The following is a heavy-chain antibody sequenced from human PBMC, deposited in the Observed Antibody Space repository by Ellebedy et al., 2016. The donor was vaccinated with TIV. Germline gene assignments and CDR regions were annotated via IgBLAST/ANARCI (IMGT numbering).Heavy chain of an antibody. V-gene: IGHV3-13*01. CDR2: ITSAGYT. Sequence: GESLKISCAPSGFTFSSHYMHWVRQPTGKGLEWVSGITSAGYTYYLGSGKGRFIISRDSAKNSLYLQMNSLRAEDTAVYYCARATSGFDYWGQGALATVSS. D-gene: IGHD5-24*01. CDR1: GFTFSSHY. J-gene: IGHJ4*02. CDR3: ARATSGFDY.